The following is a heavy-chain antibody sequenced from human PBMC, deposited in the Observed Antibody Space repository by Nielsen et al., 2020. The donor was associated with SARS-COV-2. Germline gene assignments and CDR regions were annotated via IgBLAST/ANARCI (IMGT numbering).Heavy chain of an antibody. Sequence: GESLKISCAASGFTFSSYVMHWVRQAPGKGLEWVAVISYDGSNKYYADSVKGRFTISRDNSKNTLYLQMNSLRAEDTAVYYCAKDLMLGYCSGGSCYPNDAFDIWGKGTMVTVSS. CDR2: ISYDGSNK. J-gene: IGHJ3*02. V-gene: IGHV3-30*18. D-gene: IGHD2-15*01. CDR1: GFTFSSYV. CDR3: AKDLMLGYCSGGSCYPNDAFDI.